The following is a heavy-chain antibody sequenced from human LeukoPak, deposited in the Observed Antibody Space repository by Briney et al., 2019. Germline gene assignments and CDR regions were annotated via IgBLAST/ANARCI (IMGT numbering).Heavy chain of an antibody. CDR2: ISGGGGTT. CDR1: GFTFSNYA. J-gene: IGHJ4*02. CDR3: ARAMMVVTNLWGVFDY. D-gene: IGHD3-22*01. Sequence: PGGSLRLSCAASGFTFSNYAMSWVRQAPGKGLEWVSGISGGGGTTYYADSVKGRFTFSRDNSKNTLYLQMSSLRAEDTAVHYCARAMMVVTNLWGVFDYWGQGTLVTVSS. V-gene: IGHV3-23*01.